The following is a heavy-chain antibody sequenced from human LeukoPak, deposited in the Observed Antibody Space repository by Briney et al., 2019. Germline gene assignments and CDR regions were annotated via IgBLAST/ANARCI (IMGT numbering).Heavy chain of an antibody. CDR2: IYYSGST. Sequence: SETLSLTCTVSGGSISSGGYYWSWIRQHPGKGLEWIGYIYYSGSTYYNPSLKSRVTISVDTSKNQFSLKLSSVTAADTAVYYCARESYDFWSGNYYYYMDVWGKGTTVTVSS. D-gene: IGHD3-3*01. V-gene: IGHV4-31*03. J-gene: IGHJ6*03. CDR1: GGSISSGGYY. CDR3: ARESYDFWSGNYYYYMDV.